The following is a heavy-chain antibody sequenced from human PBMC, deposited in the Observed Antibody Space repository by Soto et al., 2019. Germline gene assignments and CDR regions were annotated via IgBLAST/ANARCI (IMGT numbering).Heavy chain of an antibody. V-gene: IGHV6-1*01. D-gene: IGHD2-8*01. J-gene: IGHJ5*02. CDR3: ARDAGGTNGVWYWFDP. Sequence: SQTLSLTCVISGDSVSSNSAAWNWIRQSPSRGLEWLGRTYYRSKWYNDYAVSVKSRITINPDTSKNQFSLQLNSVTPEDTAVYYCARDAGGTNGVWYWFDPWGQGTLVTVSS. CDR2: TYYRSKWYN. CDR1: GDSVSSNSAA.